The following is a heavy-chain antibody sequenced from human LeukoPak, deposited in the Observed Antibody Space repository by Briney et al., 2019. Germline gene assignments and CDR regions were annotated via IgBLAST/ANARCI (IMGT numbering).Heavy chain of an antibody. V-gene: IGHV3-30-3*01. J-gene: IGHJ4*02. CDR2: ISYDGSNK. Sequence: GGSLRLSCAASGFTFSSYAMHWVRQAPGKGLEWVAVISYDGSNKYYADSVKGRFTISRDNSKNTLYLQMNSLRAEDTAVYYCARDSVGATSYFDYWGQGTLVTVSS. CDR3: ARDSVGATSYFDY. D-gene: IGHD1-26*01. CDR1: GFTFSSYA.